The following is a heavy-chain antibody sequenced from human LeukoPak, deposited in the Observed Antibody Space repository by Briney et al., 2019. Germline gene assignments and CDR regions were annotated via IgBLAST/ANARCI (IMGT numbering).Heavy chain of an antibody. CDR1: GYTVTGYH. CDR3: ATGLWFGKYLDV. Sequence: ASVKVSCKASGYTVTGYHMHWVRQAPGQGLEWMGWINPNSGGTNYAQKFQGRVTMTRDTSINTAYMELSSLRSEDTAVYYCATGLWFGKYLDVWGKGTTVTISS. V-gene: IGHV1-2*02. J-gene: IGHJ6*04. CDR2: INPNSGGT. D-gene: IGHD3-10*01.